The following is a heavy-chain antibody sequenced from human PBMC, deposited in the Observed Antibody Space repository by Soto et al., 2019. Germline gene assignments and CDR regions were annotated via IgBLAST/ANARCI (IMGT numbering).Heavy chain of an antibody. D-gene: IGHD1-26*01. V-gene: IGHV1-46*03. J-gene: IGHJ3*01. CDR3: ARSDMEGDAALDV. CDR1: GYTFTNYY. CDR2: INPSGGGP. Sequence: QVQLMQSGAEVRQPGASVKVSCKASGYTFTNYYMHWVRQVPGQGLEWMGIINPSGGGPAHAQNFRGRLTTTSDTSTTTIYMELNGLRSEDTAVYFCARSDMEGDAALDVWGQGTMVTVSS.